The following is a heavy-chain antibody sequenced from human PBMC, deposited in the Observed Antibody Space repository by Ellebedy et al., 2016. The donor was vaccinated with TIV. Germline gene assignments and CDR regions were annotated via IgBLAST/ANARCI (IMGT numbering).Heavy chain of an antibody. J-gene: IGHJ5*02. CDR2: IDRSSSYI. CDR3: ARAPYYYDSSAYSGWFDP. CDR1: GFTFSSYS. D-gene: IGHD3-22*01. Sequence: GESLKISCAASGFTFSSYSMNWVRQAPGKGLEWVSSIDRSSSYIYYADSVKGRFTISRDNAKNSLYLQMNSLTAEDTAVYYCARAPYYYDSSAYSGWFDPWGQGTLVTVSA. V-gene: IGHV3-21*01.